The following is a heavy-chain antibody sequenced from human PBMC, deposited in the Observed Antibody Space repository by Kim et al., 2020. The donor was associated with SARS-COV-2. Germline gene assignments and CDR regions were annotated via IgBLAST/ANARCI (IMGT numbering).Heavy chain of an antibody. CDR1: GLNFGEYA. CDR3: TSGPDYYDSAAYYHDS. Sequence: GGSLRLSCTTSGLNFGEYAMSWFRQAPGKGLEWVAFIRSKRYGETTEYAASVKGRFTISRDDSKRIAYLQMNGLKTEDTAVYYCTSGPDYYDSAAYYHDSWSQGTVVTVSS. V-gene: IGHV3-49*03. J-gene: IGHJ4*02. CDR2: IRSKRYGETT. D-gene: IGHD3-22*01.